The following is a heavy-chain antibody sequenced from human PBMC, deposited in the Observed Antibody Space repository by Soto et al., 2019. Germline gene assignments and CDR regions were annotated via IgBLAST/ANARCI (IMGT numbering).Heavy chain of an antibody. V-gene: IGHV4-31*03. CDR3: VRGGAQDNYFGP. CDR2: IFHSGST. CDR1: GDTVDSGGDS. J-gene: IGHJ5*02. Sequence: PSETLSLTCTVSGDTVDSGGDSWPWNHKHPGKGLEVIAYIFHSGSTHYNPSLRGRLTTSMDTSKNQFSLELSSVTAADTAVYYCVRGGAQDNYFGPWGQGTLVTGSS.